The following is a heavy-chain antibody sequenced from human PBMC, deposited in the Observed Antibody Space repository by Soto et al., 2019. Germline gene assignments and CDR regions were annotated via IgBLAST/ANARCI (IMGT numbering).Heavy chain of an antibody. CDR1: GFTFSSYA. Sequence: AGGSLRLSCAASGFTFSSYAMSWVRQAPGKGLEWVSAISGSGGSTYYADSVKGRFTISRDNSKNTLYLQMNSLRAEDTAVYYCAKVPLYIVVVPAAPHFDYWGQGTLVTVSS. D-gene: IGHD2-2*01. V-gene: IGHV3-23*01. CDR2: ISGSGGST. J-gene: IGHJ4*02. CDR3: AKVPLYIVVVPAAPHFDY.